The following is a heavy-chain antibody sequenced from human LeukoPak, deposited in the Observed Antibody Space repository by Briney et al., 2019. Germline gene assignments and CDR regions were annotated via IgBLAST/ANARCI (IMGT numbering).Heavy chain of an antibody. D-gene: IGHD6-19*01. Sequence: SGGSLRLSCAASGFTFSSYSINWVRQAPGKGLEWVSSISSSSSYIYYADSVKGRFTISRDNAKNSLYLQMNSLRAEDTAVYYCARAAAQQWLVHYYYYGMDVWGQGTTVTVSS. J-gene: IGHJ6*02. CDR2: ISSSSSYI. V-gene: IGHV3-21*03. CDR3: ARAAAQQWLVHYYYYGMDV. CDR1: GFTFSSYS.